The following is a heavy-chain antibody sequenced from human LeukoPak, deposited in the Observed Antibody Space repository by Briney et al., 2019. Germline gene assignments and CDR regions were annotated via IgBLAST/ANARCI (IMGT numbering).Heavy chain of an antibody. V-gene: IGHV4-4*02. J-gene: IGHJ4*02. CDR1: GGSISSSNW. CDR2: IYHSGST. CDR3: AKKYYYDSRPLDY. D-gene: IGHD3-22*01. Sequence: SETLSLTCAVSGGSISSSNWWSWVRQPPGKGLEWIGEIYHSGSTNYNPSLKSRVTISVDKSKNQFSLRLSSVTAADTAVYYCAKKYYYDSRPLDYWGQGTLVTVSS.